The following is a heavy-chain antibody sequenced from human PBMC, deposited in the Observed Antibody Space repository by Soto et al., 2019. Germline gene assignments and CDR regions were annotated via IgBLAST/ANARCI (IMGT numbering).Heavy chain of an antibody. CDR3: ARGQQVTMNRGVQGFDL. CDR1: GITFITNI. Sequence: EVQLVETGGGLIQPGGSLRLSCVAPGITFITNIRSWAGQPPGKGLEWSSLLYSGGTTYYADSVKGRFTISRDNSKNTLFLQMNSLKTEDTAVYYCARGQQVTMNRGVQGFDLWGQGTLVTVSS. J-gene: IGHJ4*02. CDR2: LYSGGTT. D-gene: IGHD3-10*01. V-gene: IGHV3-53*02.